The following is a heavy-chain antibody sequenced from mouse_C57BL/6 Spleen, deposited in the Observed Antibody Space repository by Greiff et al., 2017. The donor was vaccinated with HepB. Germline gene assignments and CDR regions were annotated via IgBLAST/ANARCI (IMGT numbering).Heavy chain of an antibody. CDR2: IDPSDSYT. V-gene: IGHV1-59*01. CDR1: GYTFTSYW. CDR3: AISRGIYYSNNEAMDY. Sequence: QVQLQQPGAELVRPGTSVKLSCKASGYTFTSYWMHWVKQRPGQGLEWIGVIDPSDSYTNYNQKFKGKATLTVDTSSSTAYMQLSSLTSADSAVLYCAISRGIYYSNNEAMDYWGQGTSVTVAS. J-gene: IGHJ4*01. D-gene: IGHD2-5*01.